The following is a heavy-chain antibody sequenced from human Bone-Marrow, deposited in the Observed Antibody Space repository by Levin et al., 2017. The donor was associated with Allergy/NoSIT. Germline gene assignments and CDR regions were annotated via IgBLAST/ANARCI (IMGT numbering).Heavy chain of an antibody. CDR2: ISGSGGST. V-gene: IGHV3-23*01. J-gene: IGHJ4*02. D-gene: IGHD3-16*01. Sequence: GESLKISCAASGFTFSSYAMSWVRQAPGKGLEWVSAISGSGGSTYYADSVKGRFTISRDNSKNTLYLQMNSLRAEDTAVYYCANLMITFGGVSGWGQGTLVTVSS. CDR3: ANLMITFGGVSG. CDR1: GFTFSSYA.